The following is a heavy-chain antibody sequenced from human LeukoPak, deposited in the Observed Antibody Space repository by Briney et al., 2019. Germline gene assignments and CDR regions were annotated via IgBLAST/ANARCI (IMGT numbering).Heavy chain of an antibody. V-gene: IGHV1-18*01. J-gene: IGHJ4*02. D-gene: IGHD2-2*01. Sequence: ASVKVSCKASGGTFSSYAISWVRQAPGQGLEWMGWISAYNGNTNYAQKLQGRVTMTTDTSTGTAYMELRSLRSDDTAVYYCARDTDIVVVPAATGLDYWGQGTLVTVSS. CDR2: ISAYNGNT. CDR3: ARDTDIVVVPAATGLDY. CDR1: GGTFSSYA.